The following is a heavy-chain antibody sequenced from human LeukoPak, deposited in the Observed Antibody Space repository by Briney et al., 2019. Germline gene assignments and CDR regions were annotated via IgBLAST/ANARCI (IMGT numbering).Heavy chain of an antibody. D-gene: IGHD5-12*01. CDR1: GFTFSSYV. CDR2: ISYEGRNK. J-gene: IGHJ4*02. Sequence: PGRSLRLSCAASGFTFSSYVMHWVRQAPGKGLNWVSVISYEGRNKYYVDSVKGRFTISRDNSKNTLYLQMNSLRAEDTAVYYCAKEMKPWMHFDYWGQGTLVTVSS. V-gene: IGHV3-30*18. CDR3: AKEMKPWMHFDY.